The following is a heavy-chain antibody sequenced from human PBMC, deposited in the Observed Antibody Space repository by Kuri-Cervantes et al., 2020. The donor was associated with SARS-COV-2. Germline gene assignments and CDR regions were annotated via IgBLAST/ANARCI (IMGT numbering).Heavy chain of an antibody. J-gene: IGHJ1*01. CDR2: ISSDSSYI. V-gene: IGHV3-21*01. CDR3: ARDSDDDVWSGYSTAEYFQY. Sequence: ETLSLTCAASGFTFSSYSMNWVRQAPGKGLEWVSSISSDSSYIHYADSVKGRFTISRDNAKNSPYLHMNSLRAEDTAVYYCARDSDDDVWSGYSTAEYFQYWGQGTLVTVSS. CDR1: GFTFSSYS. D-gene: IGHD3-3*01.